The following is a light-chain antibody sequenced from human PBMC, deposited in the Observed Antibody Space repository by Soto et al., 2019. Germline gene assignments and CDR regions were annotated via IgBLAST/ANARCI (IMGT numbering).Light chain of an antibody. J-gene: IGLJ2*01. CDR1: SSNIGAGYD. Sequence: QSVLTQLPSVSGAPGQRVTISCTGSSSNIGAGYDVHWYQQLPGRAPKLLIYGNSNRPSGVPDRFSGSKSGTSASLAITGLQAEDEADYYCQSYDSSLTHVVFGEGTKVTVL. V-gene: IGLV1-40*01. CDR3: QSYDSSLTHVV. CDR2: GNS.